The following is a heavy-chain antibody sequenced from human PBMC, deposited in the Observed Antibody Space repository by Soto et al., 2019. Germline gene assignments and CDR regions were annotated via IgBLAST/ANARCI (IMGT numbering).Heavy chain of an antibody. CDR3: ARHVRRGVTKNWFDP. CDR1: GGSIISSNFY. Sequence: QLQESGPGLVKPSETLSLTCTVSGGSIISSNFYWGWIRQPPGKGLEWIGSVEYGGSTYDNPSPKSPGPLSAENAQNQFSLNLNSVTAAGTAIYYCARHVRRGVTKNWFDPLGQGNLVTVSS. CDR2: VEYGGST. V-gene: IGHV4-39*01. D-gene: IGHD4-17*01. J-gene: IGHJ5*01.